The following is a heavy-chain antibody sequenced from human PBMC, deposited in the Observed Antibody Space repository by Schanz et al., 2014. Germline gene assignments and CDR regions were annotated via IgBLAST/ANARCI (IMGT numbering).Heavy chain of an antibody. J-gene: IGHJ4*02. CDR3: ARGGAYRSPSPVFYFDY. CDR2: ISYDGSNK. Sequence: QVQLVESGGGVVQPGRSLRLSCAVSGFTFSSYGMHWVRQAPGKGLEWVALISYDGSNKHYADSVKGRFTISRDNSKKTLYVQMNSLRSEDTAVYYCARGGAYRSPSPVFYFDYWGQGTLVTVSS. CDR1: GFTFSSYG. D-gene: IGHD6-6*01. V-gene: IGHV3-30*03.